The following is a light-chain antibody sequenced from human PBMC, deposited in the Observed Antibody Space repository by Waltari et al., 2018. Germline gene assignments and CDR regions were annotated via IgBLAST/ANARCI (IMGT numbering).Light chain of an antibody. V-gene: IGKV3-11*01. CDR1: QSVNNY. CDR3: QQRSNWPRFT. Sequence: VLTQSPATLSLSPGEKATLSCRASQSVNNYLAWYQAKPGQAPRLLTYYASNRATGIPGRFSGSGSGTDFTLTISSLEPEDFSVYYCQQRSNWPRFTFGPGTRVDIK. CDR2: YAS. J-gene: IGKJ3*01.